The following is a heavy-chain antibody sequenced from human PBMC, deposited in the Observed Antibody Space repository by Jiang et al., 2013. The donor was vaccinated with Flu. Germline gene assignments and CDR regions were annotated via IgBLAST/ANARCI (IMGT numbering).Heavy chain of an antibody. V-gene: IGHV4-34*01. CDR1: GGSFSGYY. Sequence: LLKPSETLSLTCAVYGGSFSGYYWSWIRQPPGKGLEWIGEINHSGSTNYNPSLKSRVTISVDTSKNQFSLKLSSVTAADTAVYYCARRYNYYGMDVWGRRDHGHRLL. CDR2: INHSGST. CDR3: ARRYNYYGMDV. J-gene: IGHJ6*02. D-gene: IGHD1-14*01.